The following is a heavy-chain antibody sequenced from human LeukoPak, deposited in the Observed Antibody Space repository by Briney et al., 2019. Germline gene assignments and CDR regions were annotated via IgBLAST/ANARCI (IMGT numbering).Heavy chain of an antibody. CDR1: GFTFSIYS. CDR2: ITGSSSKI. D-gene: IGHD6-25*01. Sequence: PGGSLRLSCAASGFTFSIYSMNWVRQAPGKGLEWVSYITGSSSKIDYADSVRGRFTISRDNAENSLYLQMNSLRAEDTAVYYCARDGTPHYTTGWVFFDYWGQGTLVTVSS. J-gene: IGHJ4*02. V-gene: IGHV3-48*04. CDR3: ARDGTPHYTTGWVFFDY.